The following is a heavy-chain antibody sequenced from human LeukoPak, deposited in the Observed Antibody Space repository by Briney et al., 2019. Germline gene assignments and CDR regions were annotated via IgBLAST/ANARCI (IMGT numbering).Heavy chain of an antibody. CDR3: ARVPLRFLEPFDY. V-gene: IGHV4-34*01. Sequence: SETLSLTCSVYGGSLNGYYWSWIRQPPGKGLEWIGEINHSGTTNYNPSLKSRVTMSLDTSKNQFSLRLNSVTAADTAVYYYARVPLRFLEPFDYWGQGTLVTVSS. CDR1: GGSLNGYY. J-gene: IGHJ4*02. CDR2: INHSGTT. D-gene: IGHD3-3*01.